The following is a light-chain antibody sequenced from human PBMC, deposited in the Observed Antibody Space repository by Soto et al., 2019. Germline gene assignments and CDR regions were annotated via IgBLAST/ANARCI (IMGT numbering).Light chain of an antibody. Sequence: EIVLTQSPGTLSLSPGERATLSCRASQSVSDNSLAWYQQKPGQAPRLLIYGASSRATGIPDRFSGRGSGTAFTLTISRLEPEDFAVYYCQQYENSPPRRTFGQGTKVDIK. J-gene: IGKJ1*01. CDR1: QSVSDNS. CDR3: QQYENSPPRRT. V-gene: IGKV3-20*01. CDR2: GAS.